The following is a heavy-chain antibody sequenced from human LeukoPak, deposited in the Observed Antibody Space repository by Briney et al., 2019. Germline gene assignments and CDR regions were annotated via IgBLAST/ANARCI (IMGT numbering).Heavy chain of an antibody. CDR3: ARGFDYKSTYFDN. D-gene: IGHD5-12*01. CDR2: IHYSGQN. J-gene: IGHJ4*02. CDR1: GGSISTSC. V-gene: IGHV4-59*01. Sequence: SETLSLTCTVSGGSISTSCWNWIRQSPGKGLQWIGYIHYSGQNKYNPSLKSRVAISMDTPKSQISLKLTSVTAADTAVYYCARGFDYKSTYFDNWGQGTLVTVSP.